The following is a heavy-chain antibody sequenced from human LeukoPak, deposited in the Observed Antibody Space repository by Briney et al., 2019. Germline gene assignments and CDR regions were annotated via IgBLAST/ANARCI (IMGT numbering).Heavy chain of an antibody. V-gene: IGHV3-21*01. CDR3: ARARITGTTLPVDY. CDR2: ISSSSSYI. D-gene: IGHD1-20*01. J-gene: IGHJ4*02. Sequence: GGSLILSCAASGFTFSGNWMHWVRKAPGKGLEWVSTISSSSSYIYYADSVKGRFTISRDNAKNSLYLQMNSLRAEDTAVYYCARARITGTTLPVDYWGQGTLVTVSS. CDR1: GFTFSGNW.